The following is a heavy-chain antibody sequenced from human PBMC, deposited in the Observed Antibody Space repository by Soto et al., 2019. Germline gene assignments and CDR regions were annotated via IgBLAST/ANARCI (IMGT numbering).Heavy chain of an antibody. CDR1: GGSISTDYW. D-gene: IGHD2-8*01. CDR2: VHHSGTT. J-gene: IGHJ4*02. Sequence: QVQLQESGPGLVKPSGTLSLTCAVSGGSISTDYWWSWVRQAPGKALEWIGGVHHSGTTNYIQSLKSRVTMSVDKSGNQVSLELTSVAAADTAVYYCARGVSFRWVYWGQGTLVTVSS. V-gene: IGHV4-4*02. CDR3: ARGVSFRWVY.